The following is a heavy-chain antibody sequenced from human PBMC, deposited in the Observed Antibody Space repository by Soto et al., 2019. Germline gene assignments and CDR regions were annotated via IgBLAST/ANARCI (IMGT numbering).Heavy chain of an antibody. Sequence: GGSLRLSCAASGFTFSSYSMNWVRQAPGKGLEWVSYISSSSSTIYYADSVKGRFTISRDNAKNSLYLQMNSLRDEDTAVYYCARMPVPRVENDFDYWGQGTLVTVSS. J-gene: IGHJ4*02. CDR1: GFTFSSYS. D-gene: IGHD1-1*01. CDR2: ISSSSSTI. CDR3: ARMPVPRVENDFDY. V-gene: IGHV3-48*02.